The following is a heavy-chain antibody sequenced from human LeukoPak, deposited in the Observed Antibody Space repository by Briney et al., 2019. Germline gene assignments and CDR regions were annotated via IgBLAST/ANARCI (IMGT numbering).Heavy chain of an antibody. J-gene: IGHJ3*02. V-gene: IGHV1-46*01. CDR1: GYTFTSNY. D-gene: IGHD3-22*01. Sequence: EASVKVSCKAFGYTFTSNYMHWVRQAPGQGLEWMGIINPRGGSTSYTQKFQGRVTMTRDTSTSTVYMELSSLRSEDTAVYYCARVKSYYYDTSDKDAFDIWGQGTMVTVSS. CDR2: INPRGGST. CDR3: ARVKSYYYDTSDKDAFDI.